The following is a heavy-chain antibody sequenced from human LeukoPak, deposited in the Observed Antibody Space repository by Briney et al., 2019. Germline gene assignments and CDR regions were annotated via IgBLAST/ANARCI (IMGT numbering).Heavy chain of an antibody. D-gene: IGHD3-22*01. V-gene: IGHV3-23*01. CDR2: ISGSGGST. J-gene: IGHJ4*02. Sequence: GGSLRLSCAASGFTFSSYAMSWVRQAPGKGLEWVSAISGSGGSTYYADSVKGRFTISRDNSKNTLYLQMNSLRAEDTAVYYCAKVEGSSGHTRLFDYWGQGTLVTASS. CDR3: AKVEGSSGHTRLFDY. CDR1: GFTFSSYA.